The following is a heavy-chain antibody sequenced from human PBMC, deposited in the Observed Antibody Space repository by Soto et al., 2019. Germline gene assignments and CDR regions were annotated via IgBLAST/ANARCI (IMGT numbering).Heavy chain of an antibody. Sequence: ASVKVSCKASGYTFTSYDINWVRQATGQGLEWMGWMNPNSGNTGYAQKFQGRVTMTRNTSISTAYMELSSLRSEDTAVYYCAVVSHCSSTSCYVGTYYYYYYMDFWGKGTTVTVSS. V-gene: IGHV1-8*01. CDR3: AVVSHCSSTSCYVGTYYYYYYMDF. CDR1: GYTFTSYD. J-gene: IGHJ6*03. D-gene: IGHD2-2*01. CDR2: MNPNSGNT.